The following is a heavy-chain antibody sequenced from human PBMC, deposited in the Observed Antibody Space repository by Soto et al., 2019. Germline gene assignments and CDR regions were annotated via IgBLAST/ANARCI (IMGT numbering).Heavy chain of an antibody. D-gene: IGHD3-10*01. CDR1: GFTFSSYG. CDR3: AKGISGDYYGSGDYFDY. J-gene: IGHJ4*02. V-gene: IGHV3-30*18. CDR2: ISYDGSNK. Sequence: LRLSCAASGFTFSSYGMHWVRQAPGKGLEWVAVISYDGSNKYYADSVKGRFTISRDNSKNTLDLQMNSLRAEDTAVYYCAKGISGDYYGSGDYFDYWGQGTLVTVSS.